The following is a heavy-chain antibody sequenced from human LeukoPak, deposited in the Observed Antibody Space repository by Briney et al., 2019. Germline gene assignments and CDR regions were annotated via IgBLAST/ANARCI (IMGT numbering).Heavy chain of an antibody. J-gene: IGHJ4*02. D-gene: IGHD3-10*01. Sequence: SETLSLTCAVYGGSFSGYYWSWIRQPPGKGLEWIGEINHSGSTNYSPSLKSRVTISVDTSKSQFSLELSSVTAADTAVYYCARPGSGSYQPIDYWGQGTLVTVSS. CDR2: INHSGST. CDR1: GGSFSGYY. CDR3: ARPGSGSYQPIDY. V-gene: IGHV4-34*01.